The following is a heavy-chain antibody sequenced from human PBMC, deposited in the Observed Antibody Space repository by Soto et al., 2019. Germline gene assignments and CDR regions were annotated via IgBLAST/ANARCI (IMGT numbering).Heavy chain of an antibody. Sequence: QVRLQQWGAGLLKPSETLSLTCAVYGGSFSGYYWSWIRQPPGKGLEWIGEINHSGSTNYNPSLKSRVTISVDTSKNQFSLKLSSVTAADTAVYYCARGGEYCTNGVCYTPRWFDPWGQGTLVTVSS. CDR2: INHSGST. J-gene: IGHJ5*02. D-gene: IGHD2-8*01. CDR3: ARGGEYCTNGVCYTPRWFDP. CDR1: GGSFSGYY. V-gene: IGHV4-34*01.